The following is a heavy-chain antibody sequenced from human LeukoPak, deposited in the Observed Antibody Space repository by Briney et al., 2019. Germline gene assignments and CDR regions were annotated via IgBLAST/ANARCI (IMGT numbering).Heavy chain of an antibody. Sequence: SETLSLTCTVSGGSISSSSYYWGWIRQPPGKGLEWIGSIYYSGSTYYNPSLKSRVTISVDTSKNQFSLKLSSVTAADTAVYYCATLSYNWNYLGNWFDPWGQGTLVTVSS. V-gene: IGHV4-39*07. D-gene: IGHD1-7*01. CDR3: ATLSYNWNYLGNWFDP. CDR2: IYYSGST. J-gene: IGHJ5*02. CDR1: GGSISSSSYY.